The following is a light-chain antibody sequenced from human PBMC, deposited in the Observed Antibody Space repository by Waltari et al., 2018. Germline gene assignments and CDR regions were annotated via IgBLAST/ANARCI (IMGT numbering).Light chain of an antibody. CDR2: AAS. CDR3: LQDYIYPWT. Sequence: AIQMTQSPSSLSASVGDRVTITCRASQGIRNDLGWYQQKPGKAPKLLISAASTLPSGGPSRFSGSGSGTEFTLTISSLQPEDFATYYCLQDYIYPWTFGQGTKVEIQ. V-gene: IGKV1-6*01. CDR1: QGIRND. J-gene: IGKJ1*01.